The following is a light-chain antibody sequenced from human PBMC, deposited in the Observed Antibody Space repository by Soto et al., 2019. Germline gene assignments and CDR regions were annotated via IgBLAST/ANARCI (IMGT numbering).Light chain of an antibody. CDR1: QSVSSN. CDR3: QQYNNWPF. CDR2: GAS. J-gene: IGKJ4*01. V-gene: IGKV3-15*01. Sequence: EIVMTQSPATLSVSPGERATLSCRASQSVSSNLAWYQQKPGQAPRLLIYGASTRATGIPARFSGSGSGIEFTLTISSLQSEDFAVYYCQQYNNWPFFGGGTKVEIK.